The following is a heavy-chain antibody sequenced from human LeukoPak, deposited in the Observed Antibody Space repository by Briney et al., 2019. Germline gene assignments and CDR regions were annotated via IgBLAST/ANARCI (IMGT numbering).Heavy chain of an antibody. CDR1: GLTFSSYS. D-gene: IGHD2-2*01. CDR2: ISSSSSYI. Sequence: GGSLRLSCAASGLTFSSYSMNWVRQAPGKGLEWVSSISSSSSYIYYADSVKGRFTISRDNAKNSLYLQMNSLRAEDTAVYYCARAPDIVVVPALFDYWGQGTLVTVSS. CDR3: ARAPDIVVVPALFDY. V-gene: IGHV3-21*01. J-gene: IGHJ4*02.